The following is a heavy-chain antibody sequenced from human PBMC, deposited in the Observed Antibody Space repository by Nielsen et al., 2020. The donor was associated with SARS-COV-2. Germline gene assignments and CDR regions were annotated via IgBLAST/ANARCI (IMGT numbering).Heavy chain of an antibody. CDR2: IYYSGST. CDR1: GGSISSGGYY. J-gene: IGHJ4*02. CDR3: ARAHRTADSSGYYHFDY. Sequence: SETLSLTCTVSGGSISSGGYYWSWIRQHPGKGLEWIGYIYYSGSTYYNPSLKSRVTISVDTSKNQFSLKLSSVTAADTAVYFCARAHRTADSSGYYHFDYWGQGTLVTVSS. D-gene: IGHD3-22*01. V-gene: IGHV4-31*03.